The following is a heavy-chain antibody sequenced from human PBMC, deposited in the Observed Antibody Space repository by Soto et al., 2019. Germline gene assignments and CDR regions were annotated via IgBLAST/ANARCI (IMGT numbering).Heavy chain of an antibody. D-gene: IGHD6-19*01. J-gene: IGHJ4*02. CDR3: ARAVAVAADFDS. Sequence: ASVKVSCKASGYTFTGYAMHWVRQAPGQRLEWMGWINAGNGNTKYSQKFQGRVTITRDTSASAAYMELSSLSSEDTAVYYCARAVAVAADFDSWGQGTLVTVSS. V-gene: IGHV1-3*01. CDR2: INAGNGNT. CDR1: GYTFTGYA.